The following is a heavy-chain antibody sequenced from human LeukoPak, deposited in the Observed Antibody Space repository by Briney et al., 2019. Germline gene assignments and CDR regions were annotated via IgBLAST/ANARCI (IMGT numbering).Heavy chain of an antibody. V-gene: IGHV3-30*04. J-gene: IGHJ4*02. CDR2: ISYDGSNK. Sequence: GGSLRLSCAASGFTFSSYAMHWVRQAPGKGLEWVAVISYDGSNKYCADSVKGRFTISRDNSKNTLYLQMNSLRAEDTAVYYCARDPGYSSSWYGYYFDYWGQGTLVTVSS. CDR3: ARDPGYSSSWYGYYFDY. CDR1: GFTFSSYA. D-gene: IGHD6-13*01.